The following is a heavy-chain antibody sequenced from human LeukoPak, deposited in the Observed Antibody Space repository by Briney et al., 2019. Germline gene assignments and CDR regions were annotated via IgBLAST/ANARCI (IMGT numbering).Heavy chain of an antibody. CDR3: ARDRPYDILTPPDY. CDR1: GFTFDDYA. D-gene: IGHD3-9*01. V-gene: IGHV3-9*01. CDR2: ISWNSGSI. J-gene: IGHJ4*02. Sequence: GGSLRLSCAASGFTFDDYAMPWVRQAPGKGLEWVSGISWNSGSIGYADSVKGRFTISRDNAKNSLYLQMNSLRAEDTAVYYCARDRPYDILTPPDYWGQGTLVTVSS.